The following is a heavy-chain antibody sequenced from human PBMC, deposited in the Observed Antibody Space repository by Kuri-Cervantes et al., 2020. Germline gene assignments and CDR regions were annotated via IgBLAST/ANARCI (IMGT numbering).Heavy chain of an antibody. CDR2: MNPNSGNT. Sequence: ASVKVSCKASGYTFTGYYMHWVRQAPGQGLEWMGWMNPNSGNTGYAQKFQGRVTMTRNTSISTAYMELSSLRSEDTAVYYCATVQVLRFLEWFSYWGQGTLVTVSS. D-gene: IGHD3-3*01. CDR1: GYTFTGYY. J-gene: IGHJ4*02. V-gene: IGHV1-8*02. CDR3: ATVQVLRFLEWFSY.